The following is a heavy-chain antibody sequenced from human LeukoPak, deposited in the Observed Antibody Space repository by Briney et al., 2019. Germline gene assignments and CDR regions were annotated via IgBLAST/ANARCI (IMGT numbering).Heavy chain of an antibody. V-gene: IGHV1-18*01. J-gene: IGHJ3*02. CDR3: ARFHYGDYRDAFDI. CDR2: ISAYNGNT. CDR1: GYTFTSYG. Sequence: ASVKVSCKASGYTFTSYGISWVRQAPGQGLEWMGWISAYNGNTNYAQKLQGRVTMTTDTSTSTAYMELSSLRSNDTAVYYSARFHYGDYRDAFDIWGQGTMVTVSS. D-gene: IGHD4-17*01.